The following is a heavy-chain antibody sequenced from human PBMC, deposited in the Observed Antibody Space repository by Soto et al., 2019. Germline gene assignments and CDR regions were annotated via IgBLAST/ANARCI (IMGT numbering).Heavy chain of an antibody. CDR1: GFTFSSYG. Sequence: QVQLVESGGGVVQPGRSLRLSCAASGFTFSSYGMHWVRQAPGTGREWVAVIWDDGSNKYYAGSVKGRFTISRDNSKNTLYLQMNSLRSEDTAVYYCARLWVTDYFVHGMDVWGQGTTVTVCS. CDR2: IWDDGSNK. D-gene: IGHD3-9*01. J-gene: IGHJ6*02. CDR3: ARLWVTDYFVHGMDV. V-gene: IGHV3-33*01.